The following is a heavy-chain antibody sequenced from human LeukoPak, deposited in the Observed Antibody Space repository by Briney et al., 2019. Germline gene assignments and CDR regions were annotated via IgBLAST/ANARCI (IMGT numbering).Heavy chain of an antibody. CDR3: ARHRVEWELPDAFDI. J-gene: IGHJ3*02. CDR2: IYHSGST. D-gene: IGHD1-26*01. V-gene: IGHV4-4*02. CDR1: GGSISSSNW. Sequence: SETLSLTCTVSGGSISSSNWWSWVRQPPGKGLEWIGEIYHSGSTNYNPSLKSRVTISVDTSKNQFSLKLSSVTAADTAVYYCARHRVEWELPDAFDIWGQGTMVTVSS.